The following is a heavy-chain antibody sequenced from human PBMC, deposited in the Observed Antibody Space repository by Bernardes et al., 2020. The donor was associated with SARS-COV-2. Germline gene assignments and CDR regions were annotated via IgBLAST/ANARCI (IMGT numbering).Heavy chain of an antibody. CDR3: ARGLLLGWYFDL. CDR2: IYNSGST. V-gene: IGHV4-59*08. CDR1: GDSSSSYY. J-gene: IGHJ2*01. Sequence: SETLSLTCNVSGDSSSSYYWTWIRQPPGKGLEWIVYIYNSGSTSYNPSLKSRVAISVDTSKNQFSLSLSSVTAADTAVYYCARGLLLGWYFDLWGRGTLVTVSS. D-gene: IGHD2-21*01.